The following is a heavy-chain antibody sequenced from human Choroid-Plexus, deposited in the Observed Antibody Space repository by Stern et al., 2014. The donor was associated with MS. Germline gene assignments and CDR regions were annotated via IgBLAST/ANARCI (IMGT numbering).Heavy chain of an antibody. CDR2: IIPTFDTT. CDR1: GGTFSSYE. CDR3: ARAYTYYSNSAGY. V-gene: IGHV1-69*01. D-gene: IGHD3-10*01. Sequence: QVQLVQSGAEVKKPGSSVKVSCKASGGTFSSYEITWVRQAPGQGLEWMGGIIPTFDTTTFAQKFQDRVTISADESTRTAYMELSSLKSEDTAIYFCARAYTYYSNSAGYWGQGTLVTVSS. J-gene: IGHJ4*02.